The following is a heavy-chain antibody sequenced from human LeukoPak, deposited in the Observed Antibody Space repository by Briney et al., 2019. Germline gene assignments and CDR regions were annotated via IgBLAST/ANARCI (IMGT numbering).Heavy chain of an antibody. Sequence: SETLSLTCTVSGGSTSSYYWSWIRQPPRKGLEWIGYIYSRGSTNNNPSLKSRVTISAETSKNRFSMNLSSVTAADTAVYYCARPVKMLRGVVIIPDAFDIWGQGKMVSVSS. J-gene: IGHJ3*02. CDR3: ARPVKMLRGVVIIPDAFDI. V-gene: IGHV4-59*01. CDR1: GGSTSSYY. CDR2: IYSRGST. D-gene: IGHD3-3*01.